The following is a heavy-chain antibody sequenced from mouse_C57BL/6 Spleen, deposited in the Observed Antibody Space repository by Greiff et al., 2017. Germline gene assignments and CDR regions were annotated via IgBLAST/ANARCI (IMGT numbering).Heavy chain of an antibody. CDR3: ARTPLDYYAMDY. CDR1: GYAFSSSW. D-gene: IGHD2-10*02. CDR2: IYPGDGDT. V-gene: IGHV1-82*01. Sequence: QVQLQQSGPELVKPGASVKISCKASGYAFSSSWMNWVKQRPGKGLEWIGRIYPGDGDTNYNGKFKGKATLTADKSSSTAYMQLSSLTSEDSAVYCCARTPLDYYAMDYWGQGTSVTVSS. J-gene: IGHJ4*01.